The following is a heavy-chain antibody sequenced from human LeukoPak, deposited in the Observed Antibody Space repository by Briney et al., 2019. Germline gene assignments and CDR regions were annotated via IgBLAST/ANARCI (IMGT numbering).Heavy chain of an antibody. J-gene: IGHJ4*02. CDR2: ISCDGSNK. Sequence: PGRSLRLSCAASGFTFSSYAMHWVRQAPGKGLEWVAVISCDGSNKYYADSVKGRFTISRDNSKNTLYLQMSSLRAEDTAVYYCASSIVVVVAAFDYWGQGTLVTVSS. V-gene: IGHV3-30-3*01. CDR1: GFTFSSYA. D-gene: IGHD2-15*01. CDR3: ASSIVVVVAAFDY.